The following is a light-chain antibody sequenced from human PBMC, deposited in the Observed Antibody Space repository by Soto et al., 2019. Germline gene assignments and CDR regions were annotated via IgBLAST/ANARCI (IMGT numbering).Light chain of an antibody. CDR1: SGDVGGWTY. J-gene: IGLJ2*01. Sequence: QSVLTQPPSASESPGQSVTIPCTGVSGDVGGWTYVSWYQHSPGKAPKLLIYDVRRRPQGIPDRFTGSKSGNTAYLTVSDLTPDEGAGYVYCSPGGRVGLVGVGGGTKLTVL. V-gene: IGLV2-8*01. CDR2: DVR. CDR3: CSPGGRVGLVG.